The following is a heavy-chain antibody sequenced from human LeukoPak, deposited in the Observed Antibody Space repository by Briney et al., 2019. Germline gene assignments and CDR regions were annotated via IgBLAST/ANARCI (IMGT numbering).Heavy chain of an antibody. CDR1: GGSISSYY. Sequence: SETLSLTCTVSGGSISSYYWSWIRQPPGKGLEWIGYIYYSGSTNYNPSLKSRVTISVDTSKNQFSLKLSSVTAADTAVYYCARDRGIVGAMKLDYWGQGTLVTVSS. V-gene: IGHV4-59*01. J-gene: IGHJ4*02. CDR2: IYYSGST. D-gene: IGHD1-26*01. CDR3: ARDRGIVGAMKLDY.